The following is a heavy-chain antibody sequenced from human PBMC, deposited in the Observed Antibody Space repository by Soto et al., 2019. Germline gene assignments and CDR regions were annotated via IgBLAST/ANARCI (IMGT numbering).Heavy chain of an antibody. V-gene: IGHV6-1*01. CDR1: GDSVSSNSAA. CDR2: TYYRSKWYN. CDR3: ARDRLLGGPAAKGYYYGMDV. Sequence: SQTLSLTCAISGDSVSSNSAAWNWIRQSPSRGLEWLGRTYYRSKWYNDYAVSVKSRITINPDTSKNQFSLQLNSVTPEDTAVYYGARDRLLGGPAAKGYYYGMDVWGQGTTVTVSS. D-gene: IGHD2-2*01. J-gene: IGHJ6*02.